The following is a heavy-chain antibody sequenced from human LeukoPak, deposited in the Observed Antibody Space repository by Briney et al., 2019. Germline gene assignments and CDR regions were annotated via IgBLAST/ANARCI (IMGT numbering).Heavy chain of an antibody. Sequence: SETLSLTCTVSGGSISRYYWSWIRQPPGKGLEWIGYIYYSGSTNYNPSLKSRVTMSVDTSKNQFSLKLSSVTAADTAVYYCARRGDHFDYWGQGTLVTVSS. V-gene: IGHV4-59*01. D-gene: IGHD4-17*01. J-gene: IGHJ4*02. CDR1: GGSISRYY. CDR3: ARRGDHFDY. CDR2: IYYSGST.